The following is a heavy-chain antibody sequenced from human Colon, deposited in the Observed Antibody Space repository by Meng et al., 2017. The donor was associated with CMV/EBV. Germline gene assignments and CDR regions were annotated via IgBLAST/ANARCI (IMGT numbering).Heavy chain of an antibody. CDR3: ASSSGWWRIDY. CDR2: VSQDGRT. Sequence: VQLQESGPRLVTPSGTLSLTCAVSGLSVSNDYWWTWVRQAPGKGLEWIGEVSQDGRTNSNPSLKSRLSMSVDKSKNQFSLNLRSVTAADTASYFCASSSGWWRIDYWGHGTLVTGLL. CDR1: GLSVSNDYW. V-gene: IGHV4-4*02. J-gene: IGHJ4*01. D-gene: IGHD6-19*01.